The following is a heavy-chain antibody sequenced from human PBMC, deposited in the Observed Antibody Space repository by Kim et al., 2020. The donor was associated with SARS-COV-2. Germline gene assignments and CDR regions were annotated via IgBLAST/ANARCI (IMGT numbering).Heavy chain of an antibody. Sequence: KFQGRVTITADDSTSTAYMELSSLRSEDTAVYYCARFGNYYDSSGYYDDYWGQGTLVTVSS. CDR3: ARFGNYYDSSGYYDDY. J-gene: IGHJ4*02. D-gene: IGHD3-22*01. V-gene: IGHV1-69*01.